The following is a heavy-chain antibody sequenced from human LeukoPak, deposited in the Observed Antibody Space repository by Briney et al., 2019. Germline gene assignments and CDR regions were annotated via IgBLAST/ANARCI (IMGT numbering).Heavy chain of an antibody. D-gene: IGHD1-7*01. Sequence: SQTLSLTCTVSGGDSISSGDYYWNWIRQPPRKGLEWIAYIYYTGSTSYSPSLKSRVTISIDTSKNQFSLKLSSVTAADTAVYYCVRGRPGWNYFRFDSWGQGTLVTVSS. J-gene: IGHJ4*02. CDR1: GGDSISSGDYY. V-gene: IGHV4-30-4*08. CDR3: VRGRPGWNYFRFDS. CDR2: IYYTGST.